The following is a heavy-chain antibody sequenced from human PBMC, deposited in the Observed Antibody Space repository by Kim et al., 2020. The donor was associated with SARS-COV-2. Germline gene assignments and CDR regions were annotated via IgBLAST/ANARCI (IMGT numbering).Heavy chain of an antibody. V-gene: IGHV3-23*01. CDR3: SREDYDGYQGGVFDY. CDR2: IGGGGTNT. D-gene: IGHD2-2*01. CDR1: GFTFGTYA. J-gene: IGHJ4*02. Sequence: GGSLRLSCAASGFTFGTYAMGWVRQAPGKGLEWVARIGGGGTNTSYADAVKGRFTITRDNTQNTLYLQMKGLRAEDTAVYYCSREDYDGYQGGVFDYWGKQPLVTVS.